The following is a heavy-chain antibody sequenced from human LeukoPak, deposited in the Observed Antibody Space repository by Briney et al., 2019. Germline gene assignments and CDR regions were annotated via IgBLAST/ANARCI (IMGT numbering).Heavy chain of an antibody. D-gene: IGHD4-17*01. CDR2: ISSDGGNR. J-gene: IGHJ4*02. V-gene: IGHV3-30*03. CDR3: ATTRYGDYRRFDY. Sequence: GGSLRLSCAASGFTFSSYGMHWVRQAPGKGLEGVAVISSDGGNRYYADSVKGRFTISRDNSKNTLYLQMNSLRAEDTAVYYCATTRYGDYRRFDYWGQGTLVTVSS. CDR1: GFTFSSYG.